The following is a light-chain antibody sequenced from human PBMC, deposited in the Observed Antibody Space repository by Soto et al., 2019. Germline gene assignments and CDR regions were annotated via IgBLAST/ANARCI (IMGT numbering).Light chain of an antibody. V-gene: IGKV3-11*01. J-gene: IGKJ1*01. CDR3: QQRSSWPPWT. Sequence: EIVLTQSPATLPLSPGERATLSCRASQSISRYLAWYQQKPGQAPRLLIYDASNRASGIPARFSGSGSGTDFPLTISRLEPEDFAVYYCQQRSSWPPWTFGQGTKVEIK. CDR2: DAS. CDR1: QSISRY.